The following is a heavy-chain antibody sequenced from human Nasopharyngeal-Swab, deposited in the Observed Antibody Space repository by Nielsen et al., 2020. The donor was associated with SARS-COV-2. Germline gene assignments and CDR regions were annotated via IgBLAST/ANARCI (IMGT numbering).Heavy chain of an antibody. J-gene: IGHJ6*03. CDR1: GFSFSTYW. D-gene: IGHD3-3*01. V-gene: IGHV3-7*03. CDR3: ARQGFFVPAYFHQYYMDV. Sequence: GEALKISCAASGFSFSTYWMTWVRQAPGKGLEWVANIKQDGSDKYYVAPVKGRFTVSRDNPKNFLYLQVNSLRAEDTAVYYCARQGFFVPAYFHQYYMDVWGKGTTVTVSS. CDR2: IKQDGSDK.